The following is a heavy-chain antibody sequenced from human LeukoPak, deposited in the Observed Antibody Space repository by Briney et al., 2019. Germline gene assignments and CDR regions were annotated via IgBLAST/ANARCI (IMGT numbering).Heavy chain of an antibody. J-gene: IGHJ4*02. D-gene: IGHD3-22*01. CDR1: GFTVSSYW. CDR3: ASGGYYSDY. CDR2: IKQDGSEK. Sequence: PGGSLRLSCAASGFTVSSYWMSWVRQSPGKGLEWVANIKQDGSEKYYVDSVKGRFTISRDNAKNSLYLQMNSLRAEDTAVYYCASGGYYSDYWGQGTLVTVSS. V-gene: IGHV3-7*01.